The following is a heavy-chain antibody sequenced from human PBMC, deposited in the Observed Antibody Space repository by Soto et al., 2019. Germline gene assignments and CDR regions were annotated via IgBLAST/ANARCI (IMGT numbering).Heavy chain of an antibody. V-gene: IGHV3-23*01. D-gene: IGHD2-15*01. CDR2: ISGSGGST. CDR3: AKETLSVAATTHSFDY. J-gene: IGHJ4*02. Sequence: PGGSLRLSCAASGFTFSSYAMSWVRQAPGKGLEWVSAISGSGGSTYYADSVKGRFTTSRDNSKNTLYLQMNSLRAEDTAVYYCAKETLSVAATTHSFDYWGQGTLVTVSS. CDR1: GFTFSSYA.